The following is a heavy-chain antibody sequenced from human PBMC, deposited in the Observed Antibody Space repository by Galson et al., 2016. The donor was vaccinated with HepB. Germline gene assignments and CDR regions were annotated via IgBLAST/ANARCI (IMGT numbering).Heavy chain of an antibody. D-gene: IGHD1-26*01. CDR1: GYSFTNYA. V-gene: IGHV1-3*01. CDR2: INRGNT. J-gene: IGHJ4*02. Sequence: SVKVSCKASGYSFTNYAMQWVRQAPGQRLEWMGWINRGNTKYSQKFQGRVTITRDTSASTAYMELSSLRSEDTAVYYCATAIVGVTTSFDYWGQGTLVTGSS. CDR3: ATAIVGVTTSFDY.